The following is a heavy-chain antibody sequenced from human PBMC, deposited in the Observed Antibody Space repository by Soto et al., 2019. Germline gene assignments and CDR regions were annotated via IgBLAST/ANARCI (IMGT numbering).Heavy chain of an antibody. CDR3: TADRFWSGYFPFDY. J-gene: IGHJ4*02. CDR2: IKSKTDGGTT. CDR1: GFTFSNAW. Sequence: PGGSLRLSCAASGFTFSNAWMSWVRQAPGKGLEWVGRIKSKTDGGTTDYAAPVKGRFTISRDDSKNTLYLQMNSLKTEDTAVYYCTADRFWSGYFPFDYWGQGTLVTVSS. V-gene: IGHV3-15*01. D-gene: IGHD3-3*01.